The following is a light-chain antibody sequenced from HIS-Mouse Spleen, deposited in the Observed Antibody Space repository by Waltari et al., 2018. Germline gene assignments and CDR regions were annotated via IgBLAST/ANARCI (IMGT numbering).Light chain of an antibody. J-gene: IGLJ2*01. CDR3: SSYAGSNNLV. Sequence: QSALTQPPSASGSPGQSVTISCTGTSIDVGGYNYVSWYQQHPGQAPKLMIYEVSKRPSGVPDRFSGSKSGNTASLTVSGLQAEDEADYYCSSYAGSNNLVFGGGTKLTVL. CDR1: SIDVGGYNY. CDR2: EVS. V-gene: IGLV2-8*01.